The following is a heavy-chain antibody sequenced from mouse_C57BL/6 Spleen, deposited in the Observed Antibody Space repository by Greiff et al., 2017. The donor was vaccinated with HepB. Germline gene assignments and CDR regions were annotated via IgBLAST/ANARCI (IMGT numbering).Heavy chain of an antibody. D-gene: IGHD2-3*01. Sequence: QVQLKQSGAELARPGASVKMSCKASGYTFTSYTMHWVKQRPGQGLEWIGYINPSSGYTKYNQKFKDKATLTADKSSSTAYMQLSSLTSEDSAVYYCERGMVTFYYAMDYWGQGTSVTVSS. V-gene: IGHV1-4*01. CDR1: GYTFTSYT. J-gene: IGHJ4*01. CDR3: ERGMVTFYYAMDY. CDR2: INPSSGYT.